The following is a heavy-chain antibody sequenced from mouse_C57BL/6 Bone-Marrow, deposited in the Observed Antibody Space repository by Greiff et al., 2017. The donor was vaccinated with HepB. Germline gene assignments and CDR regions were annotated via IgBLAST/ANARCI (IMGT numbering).Heavy chain of an antibody. J-gene: IGHJ1*03. V-gene: IGHV3-6*01. CDR3: ARDGGLRRYWYFDV. D-gene: IGHD2-4*01. CDR2: ISYDGSN. Sequence: EVQLQESGPGLVKPSQSLSLTCSVSGYSITSGYYWNWLRQFPGNQLEWMGYISYDGSNNYNPTLKNRISITRDTSKNQFFLKLNSVTTEDTATYYCARDGGLRRYWYFDVWGTGTTVTVSS. CDR1: GYSITSGYY.